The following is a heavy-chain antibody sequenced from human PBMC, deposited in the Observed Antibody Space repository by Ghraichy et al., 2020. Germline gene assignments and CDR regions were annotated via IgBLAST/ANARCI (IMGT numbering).Heavy chain of an antibody. V-gene: IGHV3-23*01. CDR3: AKDRYYYDSSGYYPLVDY. CDR2: ISGSGGST. CDR1: GFTFSSYA. D-gene: IGHD3-22*01. Sequence: GGSLRLSCAASGFTFSSYAMSWVRQAPGKGLEWVSAISGSGGSTYYADSVKGRFTISRDNSKNTLYLQMNSLRAEDTAVYYCAKDRYYYDSSGYYPLVDYWGQGTLVNVSS. J-gene: IGHJ4*02.